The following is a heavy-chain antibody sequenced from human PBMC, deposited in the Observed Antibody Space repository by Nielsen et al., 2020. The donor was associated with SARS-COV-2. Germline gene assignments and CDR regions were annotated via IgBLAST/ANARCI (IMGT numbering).Heavy chain of an antibody. V-gene: IGHV3-48*01. CDR2: ITSRSSTI. CDR3: ARVLRGTLDY. D-gene: IGHD1-14*01. Sequence: GESLKISCTASGFTFSSYSMNWVRQAPGKGLEWVSYITSRSSTIYYADSVKGRFTMSRDNAKNSLYLQMNSLRAEDTAVYYCARVLRGTLDYWGQGTLVTVSS. CDR1: GFTFSSYS. J-gene: IGHJ4*02.